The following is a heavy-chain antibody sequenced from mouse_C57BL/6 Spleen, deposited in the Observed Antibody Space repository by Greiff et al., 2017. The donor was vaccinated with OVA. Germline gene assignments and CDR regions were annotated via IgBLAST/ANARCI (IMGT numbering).Heavy chain of an antibody. CDR3: ARDYYFAY. V-gene: IGHV3-6*01. J-gene: IGHJ3*01. CDR2: ISYDGSN. D-gene: IGHD1-1*01. CDR1: GYSITSGYY. Sequence: ESGPGLVKPSQSLSLTCSVTGYSITSGYYWNWIRQFPGNKLEWMGYISYDGSNNYNPSLKNRISITRDTSKNQFFLKLNSVTTEDTATYYCARDYYFAYWGQGTLVTVSA.